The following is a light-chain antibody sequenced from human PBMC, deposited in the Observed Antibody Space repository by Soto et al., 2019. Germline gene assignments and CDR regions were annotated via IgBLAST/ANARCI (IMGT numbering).Light chain of an antibody. J-gene: IGLJ1*01. CDR1: SSNIGAGYD. CDR2: SNR. CDR3: SSHGGSNNFYV. V-gene: IGLV1-40*01. Sequence: QSVLTQPPSVSGAPGQRVTISCTGSSSNIGAGYDVQWYQQLPGTAPKLLIPSNRNRPSGVPDRFSGSKSGNTASLTVSGLQAEDEDEYYCSSHGGSNNFYVFGTRTQVTVL.